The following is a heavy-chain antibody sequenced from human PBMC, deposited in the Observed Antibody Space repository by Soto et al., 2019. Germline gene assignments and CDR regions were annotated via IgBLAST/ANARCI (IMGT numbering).Heavy chain of an antibody. D-gene: IGHD6-25*01. CDR1: GGTFASYS. CDR2: IIPLLKTV. CDR3: ARDPVDLFGYMDV. V-gene: IGHV1-69*06. Sequence: QAELVQSGAEVKKPGSSVNVSCKASGGTFASYSITWVRQAPGQRLEWMGEIIPLLKTVNYAQKFQGRVTITGDRSTSTVYMALSRLRSDDTAGYYCARDPVDLFGYMDVWGHGTTVTVS. J-gene: IGHJ6*02.